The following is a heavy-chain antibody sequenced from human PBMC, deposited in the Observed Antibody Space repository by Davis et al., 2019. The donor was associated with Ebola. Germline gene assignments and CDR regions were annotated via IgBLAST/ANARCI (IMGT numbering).Heavy chain of an antibody. CDR3: ARAEYNDFWSGYPDYYGMDV. CDR1: GGSISSYY. J-gene: IGHJ6*04. V-gene: IGHV4-59*01. Sequence: SETLSLTCTVSGGSISSYYWSWIRQPPGKGLEWIGYIYYSGSTNYNPSLKSRVTISVDTSKNQFSLKLSSVTAADTAVYYCARAEYNDFWSGYPDYYGMDVWGKGTTVTVSS. CDR2: IYYSGST. D-gene: IGHD3-3*01.